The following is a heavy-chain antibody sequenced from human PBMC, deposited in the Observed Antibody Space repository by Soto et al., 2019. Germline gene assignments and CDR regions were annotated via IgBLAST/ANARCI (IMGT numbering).Heavy chain of an antibody. CDR2: ISHDGSEK. D-gene: IGHD6-6*01. CDR3: AKDDWCSSNIGGVDS. J-gene: IGHJ4*02. Sequence: QVQLVESGGGVVQPGRSLRLSCSASGFTFSNYGMNWVRQAPGKGLEWVAVISHDGSEKYYADPVRGRFSISRDNSKNTLYLQMNSLTAEDTSVYYCAKDDWCSSNIGGVDSWGQGTLVTVSS. V-gene: IGHV3-30*18. CDR1: GFTFSNYG.